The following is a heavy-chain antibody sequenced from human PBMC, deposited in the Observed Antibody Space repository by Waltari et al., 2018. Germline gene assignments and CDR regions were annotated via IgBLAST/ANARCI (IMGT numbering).Heavy chain of an antibody. CDR3: ARDKGWQQFDY. J-gene: IGHJ4*02. Sequence: EVQLVESGGGLVQPGGSLRLSCAASGFTFSTSWMSWVRQAPGKGLQRGANIKEDGTQTYYMDSVKGRFTISRDNAKNSLYLQMNSLRAEDTAVYYCARDKGWQQFDYWGQGALVTVSS. D-gene: IGHD6-19*01. CDR2: IKEDGTQT. V-gene: IGHV3-7*01. CDR1: GFTFSTSW.